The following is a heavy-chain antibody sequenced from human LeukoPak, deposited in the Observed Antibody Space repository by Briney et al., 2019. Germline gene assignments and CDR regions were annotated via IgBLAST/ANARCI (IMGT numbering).Heavy chain of an antibody. CDR2: ISSSSSYI. D-gene: IGHD7-27*01. Sequence: PGRSLRLSCAASGFTFSSYSMNWVRQAPGKGLEWVSSISSSSSYIYYADSVKGRFTISRDNAKNSLYLQMNSLRAEDTAVYYCARDSPLTGDGLFDYWGQGTLVTVSS. J-gene: IGHJ4*02. CDR3: ARDSPLTGDGLFDY. CDR1: GFTFSSYS. V-gene: IGHV3-21*01.